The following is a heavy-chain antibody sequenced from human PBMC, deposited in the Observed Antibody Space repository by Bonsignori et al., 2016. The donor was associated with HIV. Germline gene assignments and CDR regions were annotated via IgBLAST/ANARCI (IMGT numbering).Heavy chain of an antibody. CDR2: ISSSSSYI. J-gene: IGHJ4*02. D-gene: IGHD3-16*01. Sequence: VRQAPGKGLEWVSSISSSSSYIYYADSVKGRFTISRDNAKNSLYLQMNSLRAEDTAVYYCAGAGDGALGIWDYWGQGTLVTVSS. CDR3: AGAGDGALGIWDY. V-gene: IGHV3-21*01.